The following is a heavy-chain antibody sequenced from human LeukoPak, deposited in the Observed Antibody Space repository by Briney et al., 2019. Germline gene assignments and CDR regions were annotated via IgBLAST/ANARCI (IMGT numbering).Heavy chain of an antibody. CDR1: GFTFSSYS. D-gene: IGHD2-15*01. Sequence: GGSLRLSCAASGFTFSSYSMNWVRQAPGKGLEWVSSISSSSSYIYYADSVKGRFTISRDNAKNSLYLQMNSLRAEDTAVYYCARAYCSGGSCYSSDAFDIWGQGTMVTVSS. J-gene: IGHJ3*02. CDR2: ISSSSSYI. CDR3: ARAYCSGGSCYSSDAFDI. V-gene: IGHV3-21*01.